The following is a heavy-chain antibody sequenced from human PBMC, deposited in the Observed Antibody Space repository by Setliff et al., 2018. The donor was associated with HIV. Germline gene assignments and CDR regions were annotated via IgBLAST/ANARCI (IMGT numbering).Heavy chain of an antibody. D-gene: IGHD3-22*01. CDR2: IYTDDSNT. Sequence: GGSLRLSCAASGFTFSSFAMTWVRQAPGKGLEWVSIIYTDDSNTYYADSVKGRFTISRDNSKNTLYLQMNSLRAEDTAVYYCAKALGYYYDSSGYYYGRGAFDIWGQGTMVTVSS. V-gene: IGHV3-23*03. CDR3: AKALGYYYDSSGYYYGRGAFDI. CDR1: GFTFSSFA. J-gene: IGHJ3*02.